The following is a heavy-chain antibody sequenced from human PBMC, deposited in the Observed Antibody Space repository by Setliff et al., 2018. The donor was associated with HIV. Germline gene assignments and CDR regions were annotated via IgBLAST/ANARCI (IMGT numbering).Heavy chain of an antibody. CDR2: IYPGDSDT. J-gene: IGHJ4*02. V-gene: IGHV5-51*01. D-gene: IGHD1-1*01. CDR1: GYSFTSYW. Sequence: GESLKISCKGSGYSFTSYWIGWVRQMPGKGLEWMGIIYPGDSDTRYSPSFQGQVTISADKSISTAYLQWSSLRAEDTAVYYCASARIPTGGTSTSLDYWGQGALVTVSS. CDR3: ASARIPTGGTSTSLDY.